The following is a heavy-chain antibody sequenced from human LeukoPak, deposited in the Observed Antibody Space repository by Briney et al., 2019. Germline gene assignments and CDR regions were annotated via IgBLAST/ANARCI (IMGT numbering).Heavy chain of an antibody. V-gene: IGHV4-30-2*01. CDR1: GGSISSGGYS. Sequence: PSQTLSLTCAVSGGSISSGGYSWSWIRQPPGKGLEWIGYIYHSGSTYYNPPLKSRVTISVDRSKNQFSLKLSSVTAADTAVYYCARALYYDSSGYLIDAFDIWGQGTMVTVSS. CDR3: ARALYYDSSGYLIDAFDI. D-gene: IGHD3-22*01. J-gene: IGHJ3*02. CDR2: IYHSGST.